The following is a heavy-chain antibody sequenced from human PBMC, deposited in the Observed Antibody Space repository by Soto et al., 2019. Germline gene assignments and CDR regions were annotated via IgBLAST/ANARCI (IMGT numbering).Heavy chain of an antibody. Sequence: EVQLLESGGGLVQPGGSLRLSCAASGFTFSSYAMSWVRQAPGKGLEWVSAISGSGGSTYYADSVKGRFTISRDNSKNTLYLQMNSLRAEDTAVYYRAKDGSVIRDFFQHWGQGTLVTVSS. CDR3: AKDGSVIRDFFQH. J-gene: IGHJ1*01. D-gene: IGHD2-21*01. V-gene: IGHV3-23*01. CDR1: GFTFSSYA. CDR2: ISGSGGST.